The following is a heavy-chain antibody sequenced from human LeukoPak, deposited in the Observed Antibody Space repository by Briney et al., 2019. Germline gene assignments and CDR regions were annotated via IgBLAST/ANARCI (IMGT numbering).Heavy chain of an antibody. CDR2: ISDSGGST. Sequence: SGGSLRLSCAASGFTFSSYAMRWVRQAPGKGLEWVSGISDSGGSTSNADSLKGRFTISRDNSKNTLYLQMGSLRAEDMAVYYCARDTGDGLFDYWGQGTLVTVSS. J-gene: IGHJ4*02. D-gene: IGHD3/OR15-3a*01. CDR3: ARDTGDGLFDY. V-gene: IGHV3-23*01. CDR1: GFTFSSYA.